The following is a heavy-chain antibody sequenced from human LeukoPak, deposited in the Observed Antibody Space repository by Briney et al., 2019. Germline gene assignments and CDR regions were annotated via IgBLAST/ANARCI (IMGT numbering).Heavy chain of an antibody. CDR1: GFTFSSYS. V-gene: IGHV3-21*01. J-gene: IGHJ6*02. CDR3: ARAPGASSWRYGMDV. D-gene: IGHD6-13*01. Sequence: GGSLRLSCAASGFTFSSYSMNWVRQARGKGLEWVSSISSSSSYIYYVDSVKGRFTISRENAKNSLYLEMNSLRAEDTAVYYCARAPGASSWRYGMDVWGQGTTVTVSS. CDR2: ISSSSSYI.